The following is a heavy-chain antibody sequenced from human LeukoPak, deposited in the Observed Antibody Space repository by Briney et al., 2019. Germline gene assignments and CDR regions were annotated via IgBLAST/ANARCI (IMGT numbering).Heavy chain of an antibody. CDR3: ARFYDSSGYYYEIFDY. V-gene: IGHV4-38-2*01. J-gene: IGHJ4*02. Sequence: SETLSLTCAVSGYSISSGYYWGWIRQPPGKGLEWIGSIYHSGSTYYNPSLKSRVTISVDTSKNQFSLKLSSVTAADTAVYYCARFYDSSGYYYEIFDYWGQGTLVTVSS. CDR1: GYSISSGYY. CDR2: IYHSGST. D-gene: IGHD3-22*01.